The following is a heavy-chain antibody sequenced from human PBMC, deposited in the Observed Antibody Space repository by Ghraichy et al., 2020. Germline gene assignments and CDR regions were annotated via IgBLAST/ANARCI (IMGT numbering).Heavy chain of an antibody. CDR1: GYTFTSYD. CDR3: ARGRYNWNKGGFDY. D-gene: IGHD1/OR15-1a*01. CDR2: MNPNSGNT. J-gene: IGHJ4*02. Sequence: ASVKVSCKASGYTFTSYDIYWVRQATGQGLEWMGWMNPNSGNTGYAQKFQGRVTMTRNTSISTAYMELSSLRSEDTAVYYCARGRYNWNKGGFDYWGQGTLVTVSS. V-gene: IGHV1-8*01.